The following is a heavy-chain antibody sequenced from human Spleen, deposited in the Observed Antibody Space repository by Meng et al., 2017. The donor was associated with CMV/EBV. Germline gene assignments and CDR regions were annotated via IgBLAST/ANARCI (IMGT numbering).Heavy chain of an antibody. D-gene: IGHD3-3*01. CDR2: INHSGST. Sequence: VRLLQWGASLLTPSETLSLTCAVYGGSFIGYYGSRIRQPPGKGLEWIGEINHSGSTNYNPSLKSRVTISVDTSKNQFSLKLSSVTAADTAVYYCARGRFRITIFGVVIMQPNYFDYWGRGTLVTVSS. V-gene: IGHV4-34*01. J-gene: IGHJ4*01. CDR3: ARGRFRITIFGVVIMQPNYFDY. CDR1: GGSFIGYY.